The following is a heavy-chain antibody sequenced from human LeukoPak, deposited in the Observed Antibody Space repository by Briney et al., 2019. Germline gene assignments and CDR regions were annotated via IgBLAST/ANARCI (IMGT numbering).Heavy chain of an antibody. CDR2: IYYSGST. D-gene: IGHD3-22*01. J-gene: IGHJ3*02. CDR3: ARGMGAYYYDSSGRDI. V-gene: IGHV4-59*01. CDR1: GRSISSYY. Sequence: SETLSLTCTVSGRSISSYYWSWIRQPPGKGLEWIGYIYYSGSTNYNPSLKSRVTISVDTSKNQFSLKLSSVTAADTAVYYCARGMGAYYYDSSGRDIWGQGTMVTVSS.